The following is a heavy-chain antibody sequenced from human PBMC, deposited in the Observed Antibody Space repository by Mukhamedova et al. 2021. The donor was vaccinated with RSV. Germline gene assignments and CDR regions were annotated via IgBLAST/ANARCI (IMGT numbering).Heavy chain of an antibody. J-gene: IGHJ5*02. CDR3: ARGRSTDFNWFDP. D-gene: IGHD4-11*01. Sequence: GSINHSGNTYYNPSLKSRVTISLDTSKNQFSLKLSSVTATATAVYYCARGRSTDFNWFDPWGHGTLVTVSS. V-gene: IGHV4-38-2*02. CDR2: INHSGNT.